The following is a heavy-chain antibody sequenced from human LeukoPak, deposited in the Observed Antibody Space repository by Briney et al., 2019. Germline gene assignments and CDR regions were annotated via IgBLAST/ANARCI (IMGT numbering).Heavy chain of an antibody. CDR2: ISGSGGST. J-gene: IGHJ6*02. Sequence: GGSLRLSCAASGFTFSSYAMSWVRQAPGKGLEWVSAISGSGGSTYYADSVKGRFTISRDNSKNTLYLQMNSLGAEDTAVYYCAKNLRYFDFPGPYYGMDVWGQGTTVTVSS. D-gene: IGHD3-9*01. CDR1: GFTFSSYA. V-gene: IGHV3-23*01. CDR3: AKNLRYFDFPGPYYGMDV.